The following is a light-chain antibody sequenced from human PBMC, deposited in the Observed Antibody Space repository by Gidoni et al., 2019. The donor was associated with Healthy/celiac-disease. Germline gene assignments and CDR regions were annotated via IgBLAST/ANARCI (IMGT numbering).Light chain of an antibody. Sequence: IQMSQSPSSLSASIGDRVTITCRASQSIRTYLNWYQQKPGKAPKLLISAPSSLQRGVPQRVSGSGSGTDFTLTISSLQPEDFATYYCQQSFSTPSITFGQGTRLEIK. J-gene: IGKJ5*01. CDR3: QQSFSTPSIT. V-gene: IGKV1-39*01. CDR1: QSIRTY. CDR2: APS.